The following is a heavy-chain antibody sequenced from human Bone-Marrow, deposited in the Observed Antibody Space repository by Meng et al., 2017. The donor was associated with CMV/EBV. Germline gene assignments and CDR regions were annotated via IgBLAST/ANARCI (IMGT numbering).Heavy chain of an antibody. CDR3: ARKSGRKDGFGFVY. CDR1: GFTFSRYW. CDR2: IKQDESEK. Sequence: GESLKISCAASGFTFSRYWMSWGRQAPGKGLEWVANIKQDESEKYYVDSGKGRFTIPRDNATNSLYLQMNSLRAEDTAVYYCARKSGRKDGFGFVYWGQGTLVTVSS. J-gene: IGHJ4*02. D-gene: IGHD1-26*01. V-gene: IGHV3-7*01.